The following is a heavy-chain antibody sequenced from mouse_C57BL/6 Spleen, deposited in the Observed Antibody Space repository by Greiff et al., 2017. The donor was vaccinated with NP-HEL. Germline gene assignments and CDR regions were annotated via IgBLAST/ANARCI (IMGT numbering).Heavy chain of an antibody. V-gene: IGHV1-15*01. Sequence: VKLLESGAELVRPGASVTLSCKASGYTFTDYEMHWVKQTPVHGLEWIGAIDPETGGTAYNQKFKGKAILTADKSSSTAYMELRSLTSEDSAVYYCTRAEPFAYWGQGTLVTVSA. J-gene: IGHJ3*01. CDR3: TRAEPFAY. CDR1: GYTFTDYE. CDR2: IDPETGGT.